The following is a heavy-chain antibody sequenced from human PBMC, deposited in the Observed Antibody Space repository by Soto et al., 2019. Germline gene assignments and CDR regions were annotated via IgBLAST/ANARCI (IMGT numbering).Heavy chain of an antibody. CDR3: AKADTTTMAQLALYYGMDV. D-gene: IGHD3-10*01. J-gene: IGHJ6*01. Sequence: SLSSPPGEFPFRTHVIHRIGPAPGKGLEWVAVISYDGSNKYYADSVKGRFTISRDNSKNTLYLQMTSLRAEDPSVYYCAKADTTTMAQLALYYGMDVWGQGT. CDR2: ISYDGSNK. V-gene: IGHV3-30*18. CDR1: EFPFRTHV.